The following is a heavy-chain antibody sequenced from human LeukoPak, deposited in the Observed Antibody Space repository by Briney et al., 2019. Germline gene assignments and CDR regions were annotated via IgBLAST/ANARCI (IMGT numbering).Heavy chain of an antibody. D-gene: IGHD2-2*01. CDR3: ARLGIGVVPSAMLGDYYFDY. Sequence: SETLSLTCTVSGVSVSSGNYYWSWIRQPPGKGLEWIGYIYYSGSTKYNPSLKSRVTISVDTSKNQFSLKLTSVTAADTAVYYCARLGIGVVPSAMLGDYYFDYWGQGTLVTVSS. J-gene: IGHJ4*02. V-gene: IGHV4-61*01. CDR1: GVSVSSGNYY. CDR2: IYYSGST.